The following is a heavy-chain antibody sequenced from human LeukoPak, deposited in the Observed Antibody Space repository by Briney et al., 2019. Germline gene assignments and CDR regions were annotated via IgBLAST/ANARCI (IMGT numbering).Heavy chain of an antibody. CDR3: ARVVGWLTKMDGYYDY. D-gene: IGHD5-24*01. Sequence: ASVKVSCKASGYTFTGYYMHWVRQAPGQGLEWMGWINPNSGGTNYAQKFQGRVTMTRDTSISTAYMELSRLRSDDTAVYYCARVVGWLTKMDGYYDYWGQGTLVTVSS. V-gene: IGHV1-2*02. CDR2: INPNSGGT. J-gene: IGHJ4*02. CDR1: GYTFTGYY.